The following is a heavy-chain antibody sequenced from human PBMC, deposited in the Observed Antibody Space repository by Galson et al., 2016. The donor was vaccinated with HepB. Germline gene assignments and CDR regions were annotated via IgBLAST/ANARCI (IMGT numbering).Heavy chain of an antibody. V-gene: IGHV3-53*01. CDR3: ARVYLWRFDP. CDR2: IYSAGNT. D-gene: IGHD2-21*01. CDR1: GFTVSGNY. J-gene: IGHJ5*02. Sequence: SLRLSCAASGFTVSGNYMTWVRQAPGKGLEWVSLIYSAGNTYYAESVKGRFTISRDKSKNMLYLQMNSVKVEETAVYYCARVYLWRFDPWGQGTLVTVSS.